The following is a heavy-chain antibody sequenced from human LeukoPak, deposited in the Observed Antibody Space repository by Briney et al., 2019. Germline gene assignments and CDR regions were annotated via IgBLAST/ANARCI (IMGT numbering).Heavy chain of an antibody. CDR2: ISGSGGST. CDR3: AKFIYGDPNWFDP. J-gene: IGHJ5*02. D-gene: IGHD4-17*01. CDR1: GFTVSSNY. V-gene: IGHV3-23*01. Sequence: PGGSLRLSCAASGFTVSSNYMSWVRQAPGKGLEWVSVISGSGGSTYYADSVKGRFTISRDNSKNTLYLQMNSLRAEDTAVYYCAKFIYGDPNWFDPWGQGTLVTVSS.